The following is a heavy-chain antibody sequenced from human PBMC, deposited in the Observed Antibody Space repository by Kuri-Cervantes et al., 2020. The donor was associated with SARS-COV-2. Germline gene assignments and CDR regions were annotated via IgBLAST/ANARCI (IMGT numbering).Heavy chain of an antibody. D-gene: IGHD3-22*01. CDR1: GFTFSSYW. CDR3: ATQGTIYYYDTL. CDR2: INSDGSST. V-gene: IGHV3-74*01. J-gene: IGHJ4*02. Sequence: GGARRLSFAASGFTFSSYWMHWVRQAPGKGLVWVSRINSDGSSTSYADSVKGRFTISRDNAKNTLYLQMNSLRAEDTAVYYCATQGTIYYYDTLWGQGTLVTVSS.